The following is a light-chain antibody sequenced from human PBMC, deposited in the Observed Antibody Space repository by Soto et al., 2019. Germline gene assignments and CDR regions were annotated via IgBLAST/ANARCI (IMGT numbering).Light chain of an antibody. CDR3: SSYTGSSTLVV. CDR1: SSDVGGYNY. J-gene: IGLJ2*01. CDR2: EVN. V-gene: IGLV2-14*01. Sequence: QSVLTQPASVSGSPGQSITISCTGTSSDVGGYNYVSWYQQHPGKAPKLMIFEVNNRPSGVSNRFSGSKSGNTASLTISGLQAEDEADYYCSSYTGSSTLVVFGGGTQVTVL.